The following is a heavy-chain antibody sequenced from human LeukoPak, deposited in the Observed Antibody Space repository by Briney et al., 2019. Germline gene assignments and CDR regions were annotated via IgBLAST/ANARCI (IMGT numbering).Heavy chain of an antibody. J-gene: IGHJ4*02. D-gene: IGHD3-22*01. CDR1: GFTFRSYA. CDR2: ISGSGGST. CDR3: AATHVDYYDSSGYYQFDY. Sequence: GGSLRLSCAASGFTFRSYAMSWVRQAPGKGLEWVSAISGSGGSTYYADSVKGRFTISRDNSKNTLYLQMNSLRAEDTAVYYCAATHVDYYDSSGYYQFDYWGQGTLVTVSS. V-gene: IGHV3-23*01.